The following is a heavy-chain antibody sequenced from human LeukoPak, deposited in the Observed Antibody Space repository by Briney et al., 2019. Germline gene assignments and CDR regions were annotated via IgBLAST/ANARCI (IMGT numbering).Heavy chain of an antibody. D-gene: IGHD1-1*01. CDR3: ARRATTGPPYYLDY. V-gene: IGHV4-59*12. J-gene: IGHJ4*02. Sequence: SETLSLTCTVSGGSISNYYGSWIRQPPGKGLEWIGYVYYSGSTSYNPSLEGRVTISVDTSKNQFSLKLSSVTAADTAVYYCARRATTGPPYYLDYWGQGALVTVSS. CDR1: GGSISNYY. CDR2: VYYSGST.